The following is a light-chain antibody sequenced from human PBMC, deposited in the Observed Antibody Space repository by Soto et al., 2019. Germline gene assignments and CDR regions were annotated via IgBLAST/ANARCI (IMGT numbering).Light chain of an antibody. CDR2: RGS. CDR1: QNIRGNE. V-gene: IGKV3-20*01. J-gene: IGKJ1*01. Sequence: VLTQSQGTLSWSPGERATLSCRASQNIRGNELAWYQQKPGQAPRLLIYRGSTRATGIPDRFSGRGSGTDFTLTISRLEPEDFAVYYCQDYGTSAPWTFGQGTKVEIK. CDR3: QDYGTSAPWT.